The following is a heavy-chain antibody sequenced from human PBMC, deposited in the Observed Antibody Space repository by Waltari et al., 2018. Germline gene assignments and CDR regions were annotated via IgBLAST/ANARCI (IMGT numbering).Heavy chain of an antibody. V-gene: IGHV3-15*07. CDR3: TPPPYYYYYGMDV. Sequence: EVQLVESGGGLVNPGGSLRLSCAASGFSFSNAWLNWVRQAPGKGRGWFGRIKTRSDGGTADYAAPVRGRFTISRDDSQNTLYLQMNSLKTEDTAVYYCTPPPYYYYYGMDVWGQGTTVTVSS. CDR2: IKTRSDGGTA. CDR1: GFSFSNAW. J-gene: IGHJ6*02.